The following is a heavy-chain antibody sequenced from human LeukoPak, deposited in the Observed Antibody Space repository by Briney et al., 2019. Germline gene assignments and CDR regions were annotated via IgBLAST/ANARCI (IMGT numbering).Heavy chain of an antibody. J-gene: IGHJ4*02. D-gene: IGHD4-17*01. Sequence: GGSLRLSCAASGFTFSSYAMSWVRQAPGKGLERVSSISGSGGNTFYADSVKGRFTISRDNSKNTLYLQMNSLRAEDTDACHCAKGRNEDGDAALNYWGQGTLVTVSS. CDR1: GFTFSSYA. CDR3: AKGRNEDGDAALNY. CDR2: ISGSGGNT. V-gene: IGHV3-23*01.